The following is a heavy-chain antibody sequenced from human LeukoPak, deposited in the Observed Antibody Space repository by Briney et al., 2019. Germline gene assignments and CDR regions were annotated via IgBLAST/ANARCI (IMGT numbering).Heavy chain of an antibody. V-gene: IGHV3-66*01. CDR3: ARGLIYSTNWFDP. D-gene: IGHD4-11*01. CDR2: IYTGGNT. J-gene: IGHJ5*02. Sequence: GGSLSLSCAGSGXTVSSNYMSWVRHAPGKGVEWVSVIYTGGNTYYADSVKGRFTISRDNSKNTLYLQMNSLRAEDTAVYYCARGLIYSTNWFDPWGQGTLVTVSS. CDR1: GXTVSSNY.